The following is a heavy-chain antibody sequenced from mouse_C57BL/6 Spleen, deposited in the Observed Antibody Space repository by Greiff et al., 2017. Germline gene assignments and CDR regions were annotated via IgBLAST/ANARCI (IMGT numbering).Heavy chain of an antibody. V-gene: IGHV1-82*01. D-gene: IGHD3-3*01. CDR2: IYPGDGDT. CDR3: ARSRWTVYFDY. Sequence: VQLQQSGPELVKPGASVKISCKASGYAFSSSWMNWVKQRPGKGLEWIGRIYPGDGDTNYNGKFKGKATLTADKSSSTAYMQLSSLTSEDSAVYFCARSRWTVYFDYWGQGTTLTVSS. J-gene: IGHJ2*01. CDR1: GYAFSSSW.